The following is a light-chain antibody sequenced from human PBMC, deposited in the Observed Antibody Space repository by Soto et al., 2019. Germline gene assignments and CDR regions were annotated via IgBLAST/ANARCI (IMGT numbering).Light chain of an antibody. CDR1: SSNIGNNY. CDR3: GTWDSSLSALYV. J-gene: IGLJ1*01. V-gene: IGLV1-51*02. CDR2: ENN. Sequence: QAVVTQPPSVSAAPGQKVTISCSGSSSNIGNNYVSWYQQLPGTAPKLLIYENNKRPSGIPDRFSGSKSGTSATLGVTGLQTGDEADYYCGTWDSSLSALYVFGTGTKVTVL.